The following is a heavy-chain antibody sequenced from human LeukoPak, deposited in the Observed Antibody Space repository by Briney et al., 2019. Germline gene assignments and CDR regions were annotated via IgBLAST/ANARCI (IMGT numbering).Heavy chain of an antibody. CDR1: GYSFTGYW. CDR3: ARLEGSSWNFDY. V-gene: IGHV5-10-1*01. J-gene: IGHJ4*02. CDR2: IDLSDSYT. Sequence: GESLRISGKGSGYSFTGYWISWVRQTPGKGLEWMGRIDLSDSYTNYSPSFQGHVTISADKSISTAYLQWSSLKASDTAMYYCARLEGSSWNFDYWGQGTLVTVSS. D-gene: IGHD6-13*01.